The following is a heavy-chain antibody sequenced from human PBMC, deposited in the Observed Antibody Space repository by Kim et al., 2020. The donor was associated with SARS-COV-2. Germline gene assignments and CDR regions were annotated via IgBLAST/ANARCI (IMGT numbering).Heavy chain of an antibody. D-gene: IGHD2-2*01. CDR3: VRADCTSASCYRIYYNMDV. CDR2: ISSSSSTI. Sequence: GGYLRLSCAASGFTFSSYSMSWVRHALGKGLEWLPYISSSSSTIYYADSVKGRFTISRDNANNSLYLQMNSLRDEDTAVYYCVRADCTSASCYRIYYNMDVWGQGTTVTVSS. J-gene: IGHJ6*02. V-gene: IGHV3-48*02. CDR1: GFTFSSYS.